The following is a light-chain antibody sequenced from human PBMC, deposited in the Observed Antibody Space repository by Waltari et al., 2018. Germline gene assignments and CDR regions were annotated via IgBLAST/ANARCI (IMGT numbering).Light chain of an antibody. V-gene: IGLV2-14*01. J-gene: IGLJ1*01. CDR2: DVS. Sequence: QSALTQPASVSGSPGQSPTISCTRSSSDLGGYSFFAWYQQHPGKAPKLMIYDVSHRPSGVSNRFSGSKSGNTASLTISGLQPEDEADYYCSSYTSIIPPFLFGTGTKVTVL. CDR3: SSYTSIIPPFL. CDR1: SSDLGGYSF.